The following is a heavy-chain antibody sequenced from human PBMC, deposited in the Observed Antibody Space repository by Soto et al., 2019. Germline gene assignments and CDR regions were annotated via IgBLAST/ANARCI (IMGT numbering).Heavy chain of an antibody. Sequence: PSETLSLTCAVSGYSIGRGYYWAWIRQSPGKGLEWIGSIYHAGSVYYNPSLNGRVALSMDTSKNHFSLKLTSVTAADTAVYYCARTFDYYGIDVWGQGTTVTVSS. V-gene: IGHV4-38-2*01. J-gene: IGHJ6*02. CDR3: ARTFDYYGIDV. CDR1: GYSIGRGYY. CDR2: IYHAGSV.